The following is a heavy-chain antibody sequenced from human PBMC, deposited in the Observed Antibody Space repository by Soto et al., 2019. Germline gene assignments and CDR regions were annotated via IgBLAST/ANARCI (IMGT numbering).Heavy chain of an antibody. Sequence: SETLSLTCTVSGGSVSSGSYYWSWIRQPPGKGLEWIGYIYYSGSNNYDPSLKSRVTISVDTSKNQFSLKLSSVTAADTAVYYCARSPDYYGSGSYYFAYWGQGTLVTVSS. V-gene: IGHV4-61*01. CDR1: GGSVSSGSYY. CDR3: ARSPDYYGSGSYYFAY. D-gene: IGHD3-10*01. CDR2: IYYSGSN. J-gene: IGHJ4*02.